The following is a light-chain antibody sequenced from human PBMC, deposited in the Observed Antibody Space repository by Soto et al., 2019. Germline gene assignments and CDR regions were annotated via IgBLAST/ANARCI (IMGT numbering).Light chain of an antibody. CDR2: GAS. CDR1: QSVTSSY. CDR3: QQYGSSGT. V-gene: IGKV3-20*01. J-gene: IGKJ1*01. Sequence: EVVLTQSPGTLSLSSGERATLSCRASQSVTSSYLAWYQQKPGQAPRLLVFGASNRATGIPDKFSGSGSGTDFTLTISRLESEDFAVYYCQQYGSSGTFGQGTKVDIK.